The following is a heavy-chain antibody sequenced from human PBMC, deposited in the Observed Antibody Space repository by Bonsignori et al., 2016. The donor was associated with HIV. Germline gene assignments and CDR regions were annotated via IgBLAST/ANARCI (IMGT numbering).Heavy chain of an antibody. CDR3: AISSPNHDCSNGICHWFDP. V-gene: IGHV1-69*01. CDR1: GGTFINYA. CDR2: VIPMFGKS. D-gene: IGHD2-8*01. Sequence: QVQLVQSGAEVKEPGSSVKVSCKASGGTFINYAFSWVRQAPGQGLEWMGGVIPMFGKSNYAQKFQGRVTITADESTSTAYMDLSGLRSDDTAVYYCAISSPNHDCSNGICHWFDPWG. J-gene: IGHJ5*02.